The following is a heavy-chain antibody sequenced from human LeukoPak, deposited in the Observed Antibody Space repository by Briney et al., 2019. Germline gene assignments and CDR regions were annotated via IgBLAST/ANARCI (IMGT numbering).Heavy chain of an antibody. V-gene: IGHV3-21*01. CDR1: GLTFSSYS. D-gene: IGHD6-19*01. CDR2: ISSSSSYI. CDR3: ASRTGGWGPTWDV. J-gene: IGHJ6*02. Sequence: GGSLTLSCAASGLTFSSYSMNWVRQAPGKGLEWVSSISSSSSYIYYADSVKGRFTMSRDNGKNSLYLQMNILRAEDTAVYYWASRTGGWGPTWDVWGQGTTVTVSS.